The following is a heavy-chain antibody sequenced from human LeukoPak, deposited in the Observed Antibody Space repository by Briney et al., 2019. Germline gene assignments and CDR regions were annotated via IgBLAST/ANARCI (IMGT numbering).Heavy chain of an antibody. CDR3: AKAASSGYSSCDY. D-gene: IGHD3-22*01. CDR1: GFPFSSYA. J-gene: IGHJ4*02. Sequence: LPWGSLLLSCAASGFPFSSYAMSWVRQAPGKGLEWVSAISGSGGSTCYADSVKGRFTISRDNSKNTLYLQMNSLRAEDTAVYYCAKAASSGYSSCDYWGQGTLVTVSS. V-gene: IGHV3-23*01. CDR2: ISGSGGST.